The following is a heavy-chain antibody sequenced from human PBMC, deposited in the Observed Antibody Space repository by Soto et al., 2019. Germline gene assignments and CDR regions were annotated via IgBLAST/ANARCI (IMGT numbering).Heavy chain of an antibody. CDR2: IIPIFGTA. Sequence: QVQLVQSGAEVKKPGSSVKVSCKASGGTFSSYAISWVRQAPGQGLEWMGGIIPIFGTANYAQKFQGRVTITADESTSTAYMELSSLRSEDTDVYYCARVPVYYYDSSGYYENWGQGTLVTVSS. V-gene: IGHV1-69*01. J-gene: IGHJ4*02. CDR3: ARVPVYYYDSSGYYEN. CDR1: GGTFSSYA. D-gene: IGHD3-22*01.